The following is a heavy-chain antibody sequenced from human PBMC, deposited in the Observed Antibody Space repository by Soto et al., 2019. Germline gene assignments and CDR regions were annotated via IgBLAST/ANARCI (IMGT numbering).Heavy chain of an antibody. CDR2: ISYSGST. Sequence: QVQLQESGPGLVKPSETLSLTCTVSGGSISSYYWSWIRQPPGKGLEWSGYISYSGSTNYNPSLKSGVTLSVDTSKNRFSLTLTSVTAADTAVYYCARVAVVTAPIFDYWGQGTLVTVSS. CDR1: GGSISSYY. D-gene: IGHD2-21*02. CDR3: ARVAVVTAPIFDY. V-gene: IGHV4-59*01. J-gene: IGHJ4*02.